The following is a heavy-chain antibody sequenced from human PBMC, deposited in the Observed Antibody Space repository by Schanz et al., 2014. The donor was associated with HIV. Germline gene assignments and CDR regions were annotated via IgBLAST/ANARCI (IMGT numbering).Heavy chain of an antibody. CDR3: AKGQRGMVRGDIDY. Sequence: EVHLVESGGGLVQPGGSLRLSCAASGFMFSAYNMNWVRQAPGKGLDWVSAISGSGVSTYYADSVKGRFTVSRDNSKNTLYLQMNSLRAEDTAVYYCAKGQRGMVRGDIDYWGQGTLVTVSS. D-gene: IGHD3-10*01. CDR1: GFMFSAYN. J-gene: IGHJ4*02. CDR2: ISGSGVST. V-gene: IGHV3-23*04.